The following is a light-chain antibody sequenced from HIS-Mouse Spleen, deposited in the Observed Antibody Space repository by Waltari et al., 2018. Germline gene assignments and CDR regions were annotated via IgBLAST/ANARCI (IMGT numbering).Light chain of an antibody. V-gene: IGLV3-10*01. CDR3: YSTDSSGNHRV. CDR1: ALPTKY. CDR2: EDS. Sequence: SYELPQPPSVSVSPGQTARITCPGAALPTKYAYWYQQKSGQAPVLVIYEDSKRPPGIPERFSGSSSGTMATLTISGAQVEDEADYYCYSTDSSGNHRVFGGGTKLTVL. J-gene: IGLJ2*01.